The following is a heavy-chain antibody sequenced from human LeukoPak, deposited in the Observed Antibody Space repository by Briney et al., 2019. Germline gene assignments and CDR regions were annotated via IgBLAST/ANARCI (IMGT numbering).Heavy chain of an antibody. V-gene: IGHV3-23*01. D-gene: IGHD3-22*01. J-gene: IGHJ4*02. CDR2: ISGSGGST. Sequence: PGGSLRLSCAASGFTFSSYAMSWVRQAPGKGLEWVSAISGSGGSTYYADSVKGRFTISRDNSKNTLYLQMNSLRAEDTAVYYCAKGPYYYDTSGLGDYWGQGTLVTVSS. CDR1: GFTFSSYA. CDR3: AKGPYYYDTSGLGDY.